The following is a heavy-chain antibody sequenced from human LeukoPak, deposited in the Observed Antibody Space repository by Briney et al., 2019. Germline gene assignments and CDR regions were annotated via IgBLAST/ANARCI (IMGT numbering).Heavy chain of an antibody. V-gene: IGHV4-4*02. CDR2: IYYSGST. CDR3: ARKYYGSGSYAFDI. J-gene: IGHJ3*02. CDR1: GGSISSSNW. Sequence: SGTLSLTCAVSGGSISSSNWWSWVRQPPGKGLEWIGEIYYSGSTNYNPSLKSRVTISVDKSKNQFSLKLSSVTAADTAVYYCARKYYGSGSYAFDIWGQGTMVTVSS. D-gene: IGHD3-10*01.